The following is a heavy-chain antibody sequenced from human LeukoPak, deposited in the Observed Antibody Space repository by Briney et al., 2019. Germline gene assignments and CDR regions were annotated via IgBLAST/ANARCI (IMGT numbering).Heavy chain of an antibody. CDR1: GLTLSKYY. D-gene: IGHD5-12*01. CDR2: IRTNGRDT. V-gene: IGHV3-23*01. Sequence: PGGSLRLSCAASGLTLSKYYMSWVRQSPGKGLEWVSNIRTNGRDTYYADAVKGRFTISRDNSKHTLYLEMNSLRAEDTAVYYCATGGYTTWFDPWGQGTLVTVSS. J-gene: IGHJ5*02. CDR3: ATGGYTTWFDP.